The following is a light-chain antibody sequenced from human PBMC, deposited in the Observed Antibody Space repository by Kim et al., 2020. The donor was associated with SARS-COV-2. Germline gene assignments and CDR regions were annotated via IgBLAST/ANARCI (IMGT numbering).Light chain of an antibody. CDR1: QSVSSD. V-gene: IGKV3-15*01. CDR3: QQYNNWPPRT. CDR2: GAS. Sequence: EIVMTQSPATLSVSPGERITLSCRASQSVSSDLAWYQQKPGQAPRLLIYGASTRATDIPARFSGSGSGTEFTLTISSLQSEDFAVYYCQQYNNWPPRTLGQGTKVDIK. J-gene: IGKJ1*01.